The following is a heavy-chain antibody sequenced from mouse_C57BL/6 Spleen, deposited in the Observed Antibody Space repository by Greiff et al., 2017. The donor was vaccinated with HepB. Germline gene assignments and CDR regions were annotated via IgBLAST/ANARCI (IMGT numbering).Heavy chain of an antibody. D-gene: IGHD4-1*01. CDR1: GYTFTSYD. Sequence: VKLQQSGPELVKPGASVKLSCKASGYTFTSYDINWVKQRPGQGLEWIGWIYPRDGSTQYNEKFKGKATLTVDTSSSTAYMELHSLTSEDSAVYFCARRVNWDHYYAMDYWGQGTSVTVSS. J-gene: IGHJ4*01. V-gene: IGHV1-85*01. CDR3: ARRVNWDHYYAMDY. CDR2: IYPRDGST.